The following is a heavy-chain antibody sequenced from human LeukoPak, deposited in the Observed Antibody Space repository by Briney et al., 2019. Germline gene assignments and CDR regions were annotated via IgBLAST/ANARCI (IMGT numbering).Heavy chain of an antibody. CDR2: IYYSGST. CDR1: GGSISSYY. J-gene: IGHJ5*02. D-gene: IGHD2-21*02. V-gene: IGHV4-59*01. Sequence: SETLSLTCTVSGGSISSYYWSWIRQPPGKGLEWIGYIYYSGSTNYNPSLKSRVTISVDTSKNQFSLKLSSVTAADAAVYYCASSYCGGDCPPTSWGQGTLVTVSS. CDR3: ASSYCGGDCPPTS.